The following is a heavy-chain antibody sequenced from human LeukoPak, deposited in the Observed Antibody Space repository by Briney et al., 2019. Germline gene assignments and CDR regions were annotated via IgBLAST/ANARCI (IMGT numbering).Heavy chain of an antibody. CDR3: ARAPRDRGYCGATSCFEYMDV. CDR1: GGSFSSYY. V-gene: IGHV4-59*01. J-gene: IGHJ6*03. Sequence: SETLSLTCTVSGGSFSSYYWSWLRQPPGKGLEWIAYIFYNGNTKYNPSLKSRVTISVDTSKTQFSLKVTSVTAADTAVYYCARAPRDRGYCGATSCFEYMDVWGRGTTVTISS. D-gene: IGHD2-2*01. CDR2: IFYNGNT.